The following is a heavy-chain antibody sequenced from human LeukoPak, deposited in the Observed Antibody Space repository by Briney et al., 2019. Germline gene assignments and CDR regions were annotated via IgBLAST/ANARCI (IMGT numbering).Heavy chain of an antibody. CDR1: GFPFNAYW. D-gene: IGHD3-3*02. V-gene: IGHV3-7*01. CDR3: ARDETNHFWSGYYSY. CDR2: IRQDGDTK. J-gene: IGHJ4*02. Sequence: GGSLRLSCAASGFPFNAYWMTWVRQAPGKGLEWVANIRQDGDTKYYVDSVKGRFTISRDNSKNTLYLQMNSLRAEDTAVYYCARDETNHFWSGYYSYWGQGTLVTVSS.